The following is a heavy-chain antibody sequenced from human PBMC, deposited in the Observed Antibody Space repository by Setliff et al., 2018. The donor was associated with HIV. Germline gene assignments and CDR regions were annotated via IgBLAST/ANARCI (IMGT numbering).Heavy chain of an antibody. CDR1: GYTFTGYY. J-gene: IGHJ4*02. CDR2: INPNNGDT. D-gene: IGHD3-22*01. V-gene: IGHV1-2*02. CDR3: ARSCRSSGYCHFDY. Sequence: ASVKVSCKTSGYTFTGYYVHWVRQAPGQGLEWMGWINPNNGDTNYAQKFQGRVTMTRDTSISTAYMEVYRLRSDDTAVYFCARSCRSSGYCHFDYWGQGTLVTVSS.